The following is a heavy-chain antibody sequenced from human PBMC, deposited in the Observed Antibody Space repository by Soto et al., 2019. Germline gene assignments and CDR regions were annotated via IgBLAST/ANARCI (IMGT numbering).Heavy chain of an antibody. CDR3: ASTSHYYDILTGGNAFDI. V-gene: IGHV3-48*01. D-gene: IGHD3-9*01. Sequence: GGSLRLSCAASGFTFSSYSMNWVRQAPGKGLEWVSYISSSSSTIYYADSVKGRFTISRDNAKNSLYLQMNSLRAEDTAVYYCASTSHYYDILTGGNAFDIWGQGTMVTVSS. CDR2: ISSSSSTI. CDR1: GFTFSSYS. J-gene: IGHJ3*02.